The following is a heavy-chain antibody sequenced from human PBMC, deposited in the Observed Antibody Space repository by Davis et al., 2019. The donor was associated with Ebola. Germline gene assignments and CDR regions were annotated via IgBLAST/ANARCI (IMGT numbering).Heavy chain of an antibody. CDR2: IKGDGTNK. D-gene: IGHD5-24*01. J-gene: IGHJ4*02. V-gene: IGHV3-7*01. CDR1: GFTFSSYW. CDR3: VRDRGWLQHDF. Sequence: PGGSLRLSCAASGFTFSSYWMTWVRQAPGKGLEWEAYIKGDGTNKNYVDSVKGRFTISRDNAKNSLSLQMNSLRAEDTAVYYCVRDRGWLQHDFWGQGTLVIVSS.